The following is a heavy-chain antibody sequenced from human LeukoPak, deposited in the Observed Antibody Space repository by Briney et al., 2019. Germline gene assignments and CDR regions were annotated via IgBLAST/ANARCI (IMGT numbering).Heavy chain of an antibody. CDR3: ATAPLPEKHYYYGMDV. CDR1: GYTLTELS. J-gene: IGHJ6*02. D-gene: IGHD2-2*01. Sequence: ASVKVSCKVSGYTLTELSMHWVRQAPGKGLEWMGGFDPEDGETNYAQKFQGRVTMTEDTSTDTAYMELSSLRSEDTAVYYCATAPLPEKHYYYGMDVWGQGTTVTVSS. V-gene: IGHV1-24*01. CDR2: FDPEDGET.